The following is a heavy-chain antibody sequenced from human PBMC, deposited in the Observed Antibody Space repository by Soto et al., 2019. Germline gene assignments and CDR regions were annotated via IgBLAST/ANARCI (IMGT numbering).Heavy chain of an antibody. CDR1: GGSITSYA. Sequence: QVQQVQSGPEVKKPGSSVKVSCKASGGSITSYAVSWVRQAPGQGLEWMGGIISMFGTTHYAQKFQGRVTITADESTHTIYLELFRLRSDDTAIYYCARERCNSDGCYYWLDTWGQGTLVTVSS. J-gene: IGHJ5*02. CDR3: ARERCNSDGCYYWLDT. CDR2: IISMFGTT. D-gene: IGHD2-21*02. V-gene: IGHV1-69*01.